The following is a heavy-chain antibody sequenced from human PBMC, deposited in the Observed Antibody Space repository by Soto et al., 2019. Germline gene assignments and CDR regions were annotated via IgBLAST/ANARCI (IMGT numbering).Heavy chain of an antibody. CDR1: GASVSSASYY. J-gene: IGHJ5*02. CDR3: ARIDGDYGHNWFDP. Sequence: QVQLKESGPGLLKPSETLSLTCTVSGASVSSASYYWAWLRQPPGMGLDWIGSVYFSWSTSSFPSLKSRVTISVDTLKNKFSLNLASLTASDSAVYYCARIDGDYGHNWFDPWGLGTLVIVSP. D-gene: IGHD4-17*01. V-gene: IGHV4-61*01. CDR2: VYFSWST.